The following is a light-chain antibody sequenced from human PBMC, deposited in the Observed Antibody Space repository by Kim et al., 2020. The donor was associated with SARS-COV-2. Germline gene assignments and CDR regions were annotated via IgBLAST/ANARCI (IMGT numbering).Light chain of an antibody. Sequence: GDRVTITCRASQTIRNDLSWYQQSPGRAPNRLIYGASSSQSGVPPRFSGSGSGTEFTLTISSVQPEDFATYYCLQHISFPITFGRGTRLEIK. CDR1: QTIRND. CDR2: GAS. J-gene: IGKJ5*01. CDR3: LQHISFPIT. V-gene: IGKV1-17*01.